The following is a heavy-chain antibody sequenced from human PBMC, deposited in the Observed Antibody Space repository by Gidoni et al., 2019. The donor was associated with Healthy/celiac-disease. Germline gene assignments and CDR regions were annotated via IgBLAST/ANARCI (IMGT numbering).Heavy chain of an antibody. CDR3: TRDYSSSWYADAFDI. V-gene: IGHV3-49*05. Sequence: EVQLVESGGGLVKPGRSLRLSCTASGFTFGAYAMSWFRQAPGKGLEWVGFIRSKAYGGTTEYAASVKGRFTISRDDSKSIAYLQMNSLKTEDTAVYYCTRDYSSSWYADAFDIWGQGTMVTVSS. D-gene: IGHD6-13*01. CDR2: IRSKAYGGTT. CDR1: GFTFGAYA. J-gene: IGHJ3*02.